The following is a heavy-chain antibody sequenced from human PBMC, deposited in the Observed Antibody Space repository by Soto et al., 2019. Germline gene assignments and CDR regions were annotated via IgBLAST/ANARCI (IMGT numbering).Heavy chain of an antibody. V-gene: IGHV5-51*01. CDR1: GYSFTSYW. D-gene: IGHD6-6*01. CDR3: ASLIAARPAISDFAF. J-gene: IGHJ1*01. CDR2: IYPGDSDT. Sequence: PRESLKISCKGSGYSFTSYWIGWVRQMPGKGLEWMGIIYPGDSDTRYSPSFQGQVTISADKSISTAYLQWSSLKASDTAMYYCASLIAARPAISDFAFWGQGTLVSVFS.